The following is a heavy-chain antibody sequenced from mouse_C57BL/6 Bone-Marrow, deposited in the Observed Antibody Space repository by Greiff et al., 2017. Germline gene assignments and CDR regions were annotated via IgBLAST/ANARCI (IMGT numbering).Heavy chain of an antibody. J-gene: IGHJ4*01. CDR2: ISDGGSYT. D-gene: IGHD2-3*01. Sequence: EVQVVESGGGLVKPGGSLKLSCAASGFTFSSYAMSWVRQTPEKRLEWVATISDGGSYTYYPDNVKGRFTISRDNAKNNLYLQMSHLKSEDTAMYYCARARWLLRGDYAMDYWGQGTSVTVSS. CDR1: GFTFSSYA. V-gene: IGHV5-4*01. CDR3: ARARWLLRGDYAMDY.